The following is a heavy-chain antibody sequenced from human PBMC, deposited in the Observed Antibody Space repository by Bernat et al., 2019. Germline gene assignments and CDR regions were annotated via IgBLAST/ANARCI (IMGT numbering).Heavy chain of an antibody. V-gene: IGHV3-33*08. Sequence: VQLVESGGGLVQPGGSLRLSCAASGFTFSSYGMHWVRQAPGKGLEWVAVIWYDGSNKYYADSVKGRFTISRDNSKNTLYLQMNSLRAEDTAVYYCARDPLYSYYYYYYMDVWGKGTTVTVSS. D-gene: IGHD1-26*01. CDR1: GFTFSSYG. J-gene: IGHJ6*03. CDR2: IWYDGSNK. CDR3: ARDPLYSYYYYYYMDV.